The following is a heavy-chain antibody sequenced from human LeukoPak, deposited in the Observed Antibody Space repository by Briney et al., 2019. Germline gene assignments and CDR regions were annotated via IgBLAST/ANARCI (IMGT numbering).Heavy chain of an antibody. V-gene: IGHV3-48*03. CDR2: ISSSGSNI. CDR1: GFTFSSYE. Sequence: GGSLRLSCAASGFTFSSYEMNWVRQAPGKGLEWVSYISSSGSNIYYADSVKGRFTISRDNAKNSLYLQMNSLRAEDTAVYYCARAFIRADAFDIWGQGTMVTVSS. D-gene: IGHD4-17*01. J-gene: IGHJ3*02. CDR3: ARAFIRADAFDI.